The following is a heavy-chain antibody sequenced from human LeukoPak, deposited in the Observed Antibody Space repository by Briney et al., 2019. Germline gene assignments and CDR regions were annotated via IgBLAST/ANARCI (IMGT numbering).Heavy chain of an antibody. D-gene: IGHD5-18*01. CDR3: ARLIQLVDY. Sequence: PGGSLRLSCAASGFSFNSDWMDWVRQAPGKGLEWVSYISSSSSTIYYADSVKGRFTISRDNAKNSLYLQMNSLRAEDTAVYYCARLIQLVDYWGQGTLVTVSS. V-gene: IGHV3-48*01. J-gene: IGHJ4*02. CDR1: GFSFNSDW. CDR2: ISSSSSTI.